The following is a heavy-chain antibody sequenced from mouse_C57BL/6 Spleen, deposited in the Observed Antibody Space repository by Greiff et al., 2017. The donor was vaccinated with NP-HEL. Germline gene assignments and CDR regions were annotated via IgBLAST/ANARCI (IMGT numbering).Heavy chain of an antibody. J-gene: IGHJ1*03. D-gene: IGHD4-1*01. CDR3: ARGPGTGAYWYFEV. CDR1: GYTFTGYW. CDR2: ILPGSGST. V-gene: IGHV1-9*01. Sequence: LVESGAELMKPGASVTLSCTATGYTFTGYWIEWVKQRPGHGLEWIGEILPGSGSTNYNEKFKGKATFTADTSSNTAYMQLSSLTTEDSAIYYCARGPGTGAYWYFEVWGTGTTVTVSS.